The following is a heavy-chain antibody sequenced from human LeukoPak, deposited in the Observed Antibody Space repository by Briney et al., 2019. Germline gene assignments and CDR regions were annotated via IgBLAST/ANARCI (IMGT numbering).Heavy chain of an antibody. CDR1: GGTFSSYA. CDR3: AREVAGPIFDY. Sequence: ASVKVSCKASGGTFSSYAISWVRQAPGQGLEWMGGIIPIFGTANYTQKFQGRVTITADESTSTAYMELSSLRSEDTAVYYCAREVAGPIFDYWGQGTLVTVSS. V-gene: IGHV1-69*01. J-gene: IGHJ4*02. D-gene: IGHD6-19*01. CDR2: IIPIFGTA.